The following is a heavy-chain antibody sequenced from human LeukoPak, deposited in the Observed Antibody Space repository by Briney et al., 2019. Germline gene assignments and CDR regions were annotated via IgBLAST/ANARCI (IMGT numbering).Heavy chain of an antibody. Sequence: GGSLILSCEASGFTFSTYDMHWVRQATGKGLGWVSAIGTAGDTYYPGSVKGRFTISRENAKNSLFLQMNSLRAGDTAVYYCARVLAVAGRNWYFDLWGRGTLVTVSS. CDR1: GFTFSTYD. CDR2: IGTAGDT. J-gene: IGHJ2*01. CDR3: ARVLAVAGRNWYFDL. V-gene: IGHV3-13*04. D-gene: IGHD6-19*01.